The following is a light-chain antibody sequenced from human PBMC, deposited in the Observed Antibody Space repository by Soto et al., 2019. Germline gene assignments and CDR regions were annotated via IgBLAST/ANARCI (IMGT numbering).Light chain of an antibody. CDR1: QSIDSW. J-gene: IGKJ1*01. CDR3: QQYNSYSAVT. Sequence: DIQMTQSPSTLSASVGDRVTITCRASQSIDSWLAWYQQKPGETPNLLIYKASSLESGVPSRFSGSGSGTEFTLTISSLQPDDFATYYCQQYNSYSAVTFGQGTKVEI. CDR2: KAS. V-gene: IGKV1-5*03.